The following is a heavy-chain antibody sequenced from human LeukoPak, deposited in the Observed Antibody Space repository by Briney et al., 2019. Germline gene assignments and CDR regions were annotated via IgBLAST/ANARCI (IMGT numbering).Heavy chain of an antibody. CDR2: INPNSGGT. V-gene: IGHV1-2*02. Sequence: ASVKVSCKASGYTFTGYYMHWVRQAPGQGLGWMGWINPNSGGTNYAQKFQGRVTMTRDTSISTAYMELSRLRSDDTAVYYCAKARGAIQLWLVAYFDYWGQGTLVTVSS. CDR1: GYTFTGYY. D-gene: IGHD5-18*01. CDR3: AKARGAIQLWLVAYFDY. J-gene: IGHJ4*02.